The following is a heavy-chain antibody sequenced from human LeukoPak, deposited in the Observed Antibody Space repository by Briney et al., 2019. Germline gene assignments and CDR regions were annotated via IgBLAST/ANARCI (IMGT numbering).Heavy chain of an antibody. CDR1: GFTFSSYG. D-gene: IGHD6-13*01. J-gene: IGHJ4*02. CDR3: AKGDLIAAAY. V-gene: IGHV3-30*18. Sequence: GGSLRLSCAASGFTFSSYGMHWVRQAPGKGLEWVAVISYDGSNKYYADSVKGRFTISRDNSKNTLYLQMNSLRAEDTAVYYCAKGDLIAAAYWGQGTLVTVSS. CDR2: ISYDGSNK.